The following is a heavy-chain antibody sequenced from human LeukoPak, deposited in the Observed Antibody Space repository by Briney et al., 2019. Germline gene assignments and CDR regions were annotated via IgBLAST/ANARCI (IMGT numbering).Heavy chain of an antibody. V-gene: IGHV4-38-2*01. J-gene: IGHJ4*02. CDR2: IYHSGST. CDR3: ARRVGIDY. D-gene: IGHD2-15*01. CDR1: GYSISSGYY. Sequence: PSETLSLTCAVSGYSISSGYYWGWIRQPPGKGLEWIGSIYHSGSTYYNPSLKSRVTISVDTSKHQFSLKLSSVTAPDTAMYYCARRVGIDYWGQGALVTVSS.